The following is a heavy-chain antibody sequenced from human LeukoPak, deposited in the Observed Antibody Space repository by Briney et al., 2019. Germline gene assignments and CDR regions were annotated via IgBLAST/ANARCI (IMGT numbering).Heavy chain of an antibody. CDR2: IIPIFGTA. CDR1: GGTFNSYA. D-gene: IGHD3-3*01. CDR3: ARNTIFGVLIRLHYYYMDV. V-gene: IGHV1-69*13. J-gene: IGHJ6*03. Sequence: SVKVSCKASGGTFNSYAISWVRQAPGEGREGMGGIIPIFGTANYAQKFQSRVTITAHQSTSTAYMELSSLRSEDTAVYYCARNTIFGVLIRLHYYYMDVWGKGTTVTVSS.